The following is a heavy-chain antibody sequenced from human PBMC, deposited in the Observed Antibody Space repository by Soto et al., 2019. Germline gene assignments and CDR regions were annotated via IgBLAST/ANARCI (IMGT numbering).Heavy chain of an antibody. J-gene: IGHJ4*02. CDR3: ARDGYYYDSSGYLFDY. Sequence: GASVKVSCKASGYTFTSYGISWVRQAPGQGLEWMGWINAYNGNTNYAQKLQGRVTMTTDTSTSTAYMELRSLRSDDTAVYYCARDGYYYDSSGYLFDYWGQGTLVTVSS. V-gene: IGHV1-18*01. CDR1: GYTFTSYG. CDR2: INAYNGNT. D-gene: IGHD3-22*01.